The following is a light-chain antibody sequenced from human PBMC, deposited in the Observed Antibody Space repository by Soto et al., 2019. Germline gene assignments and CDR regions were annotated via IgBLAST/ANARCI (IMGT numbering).Light chain of an antibody. V-gene: IGKV4-1*01. CDR1: HSFLYSSNNKNY. Sequence: DIVMTQSPDSLGVSLCERAAINCKSSHSFLYSSNNKNYLAWYQHKPGQPPKLLIFWASTRESGVPDRFSGSGSGTDFTLTISSLQAEDVAVYYCQQRSNWPTLGQGTKV. CDR3: QQRSNWPT. J-gene: IGKJ1*01. CDR2: WAS.